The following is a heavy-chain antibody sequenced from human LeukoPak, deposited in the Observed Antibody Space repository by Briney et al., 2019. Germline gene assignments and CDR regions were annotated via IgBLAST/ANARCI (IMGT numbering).Heavy chain of an antibody. CDR3: ARGYYYYDSSGPDY. CDR1: GFTFSSYS. V-gene: IGHV4-34*01. D-gene: IGHD3-22*01. CDR2: INHSGST. Sequence: MAGGSLRLSCAASGFTFSSYSMTWIRQPPGKGLEWIGEINHSGSTNYNPSLKSRVTISVDTSKNQFSLKLSSVTAADTAVYYCARGYYYYDSSGPDYWGQGTLVTVSS. J-gene: IGHJ4*02.